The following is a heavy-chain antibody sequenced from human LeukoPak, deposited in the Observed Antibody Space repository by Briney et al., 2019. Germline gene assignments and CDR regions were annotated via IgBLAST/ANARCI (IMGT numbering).Heavy chain of an antibody. CDR1: GFTFSNYA. J-gene: IGHJ4*02. V-gene: IGHV3-7*01. D-gene: IGHD4-23*01. Sequence: PGGSLRLSCAASGFTFSNYAIHWVRQAPGKGLEWVANIKQDGSEKYYVDSVKGRFTISRDNAKNSLYLQMNSLRAEDTAVYYCARGLWGSTVVTPLGYWGQGTLVTVSS. CDR3: ARGLWGSTVVTPLGY. CDR2: IKQDGSEK.